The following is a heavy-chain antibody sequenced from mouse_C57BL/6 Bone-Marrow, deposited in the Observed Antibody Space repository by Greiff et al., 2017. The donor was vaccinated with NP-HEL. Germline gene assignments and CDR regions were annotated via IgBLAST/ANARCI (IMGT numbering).Heavy chain of an antibody. J-gene: IGHJ2*01. V-gene: IGHV14-4*01. CDR3: TTEDGSY. CDR1: GFNIKDDY. D-gene: IGHD2-3*01. Sequence: EVQLQQSGAELVRPGASVKLSCTASGFNIKDDYMHWVKQRPEQGLEWIGWIDPENGDTEYASKFQGKATITADTSSNTAYLQLSSLTSEDTAVYYCTTEDGSYWGQGTTLTVSS. CDR2: IDPENGDT.